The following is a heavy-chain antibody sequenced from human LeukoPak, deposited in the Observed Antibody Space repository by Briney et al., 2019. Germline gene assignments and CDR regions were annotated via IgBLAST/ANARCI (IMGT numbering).Heavy chain of an antibody. Sequence: GGSLRLSCAASGFTFDDYAMHWVRQAPGKGLEWVSGISGNSGSIGYADSVKGRFTISRDNAKNSLYLQMNSLRAEDTALYYCAKDMGYSSSWYVNYWGREPWSPSPQ. V-gene: IGHV3-9*01. CDR3: AKDMGYSSSWYVNY. D-gene: IGHD6-13*01. CDR1: GFTFDDYA. CDR2: ISGNSGSI. J-gene: IGHJ4*02.